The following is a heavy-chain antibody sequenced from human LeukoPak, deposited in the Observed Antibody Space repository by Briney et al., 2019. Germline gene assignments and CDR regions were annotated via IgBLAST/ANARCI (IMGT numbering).Heavy chain of an antibody. V-gene: IGHV4-39*01. CDR2: IYYSGNT. CDR1: GVSISRINSY. CDR3: SRKEGYNGSEYFQH. Sequence: KSSETLSLTCTVSGVSISRINSYWGWIPRPPGKGLEWVGRIYYSGNTNYNASLKSQGCISIDTSKTQFSLRLTSVTVADTAVYDCSRKEGYNGSEYFQHWGQGTLVTVSS. J-gene: IGHJ1*01. D-gene: IGHD5-24*01.